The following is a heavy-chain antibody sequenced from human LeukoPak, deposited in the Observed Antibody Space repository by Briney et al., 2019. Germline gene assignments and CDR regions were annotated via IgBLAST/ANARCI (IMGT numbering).Heavy chain of an antibody. D-gene: IGHD6-13*01. V-gene: IGHV4-39*07. CDR2: IYYSGST. Sequence: SETLSLTCTVSGGSISSSSYYWGWIRQPPGKGLEWIGSIYYSGSTYYNPSLKSRVTISVDTSKNQFSLKLSSVTAADTAVYYCARLVKYSSSWYRGYWFDPWGQGTLVTVSS. J-gene: IGHJ5*02. CDR3: ARLVKYSSSWYRGYWFDP. CDR1: GGSISSSSYY.